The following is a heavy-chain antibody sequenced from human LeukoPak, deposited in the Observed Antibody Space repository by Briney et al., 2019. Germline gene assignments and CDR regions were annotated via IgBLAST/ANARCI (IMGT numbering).Heavy chain of an antibody. V-gene: IGHV1-2*02. D-gene: IGHD3-22*01. CDR3: TNNYYDSGDYYYFDY. CDR2: INPNSGGT. CDR1: GYTFTGYY. J-gene: IGHJ4*02. Sequence: GASVKVSCKASGYTFTGYYMHWVRQAPGQGLEWMGWINPNSGGTYYAQKFQGRVTMTRDTSISTAYMELSRLRSDDTAVYYCTNNYYDSGDYYYFDYWGQGTLVTVPS.